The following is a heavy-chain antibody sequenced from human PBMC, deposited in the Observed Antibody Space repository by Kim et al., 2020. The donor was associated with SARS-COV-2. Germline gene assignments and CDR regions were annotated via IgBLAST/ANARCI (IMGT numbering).Heavy chain of an antibody. CDR1: GFTFSSYG. CDR3: ARGSGYSYGNPNYYYYYMDV. CDR2: IWYDGSNK. D-gene: IGHD5-18*01. J-gene: IGHJ6*03. Sequence: GGSLRLSCAASGFTFSSYGMHWVRQAPGKGLEWVAVIWYDGSNKYYADSVKGRFTISRDNSKNTLYLQMNSLRAEDTAVYYCARGSGYSYGNPNYYYYYMDVWGKGTTVTVSS. V-gene: IGHV3-33*01.